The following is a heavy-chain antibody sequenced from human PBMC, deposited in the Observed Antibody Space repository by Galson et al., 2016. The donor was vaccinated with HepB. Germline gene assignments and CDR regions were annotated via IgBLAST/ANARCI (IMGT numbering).Heavy chain of an antibody. CDR2: ISGSGGRT. CDR3: AKGYGLWDY. Sequence: SLRLSCAVSGLTFRNYALRWVRQAPGKGLEWVSAISGSGGRTYYADSVKGRFSISRDNTRDTLYLQMNSLRAEDTAVYYCAKGYGLWDYWGQGTLVTVSS. D-gene: IGHD5-18*01. V-gene: IGHV3-23*01. J-gene: IGHJ4*02. CDR1: GLTFRNYA.